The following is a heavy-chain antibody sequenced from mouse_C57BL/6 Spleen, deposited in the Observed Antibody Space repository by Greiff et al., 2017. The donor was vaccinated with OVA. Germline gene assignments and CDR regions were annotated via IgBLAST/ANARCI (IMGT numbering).Heavy chain of an antibody. CDR2: ISSGGSYT. V-gene: IGHV5-6*01. D-gene: IGHD1-1*01. J-gene: IGHJ2*01. Sequence: EVQLVESGGDLVKPGGSLKLSCAASGFTFSSYGMSWVRQTPDKRLEWVATISSGGSYTYYPDSVKGRFTISRDNAKNTLYLQMSNLKSEDTAMYYCARDYYGSSSFDYWGQGTTLTVSS. CDR1: GFTFSSYG. CDR3: ARDYYGSSSFDY.